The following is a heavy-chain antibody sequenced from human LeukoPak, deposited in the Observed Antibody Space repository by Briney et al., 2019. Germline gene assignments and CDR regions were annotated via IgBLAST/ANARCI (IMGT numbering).Heavy chain of an antibody. Sequence: PGRSLRLSCAASGFTFSSYGMHWVRQAPGKGLEWVAVIWYDGSNKYYADSVKGRFTISRDNSKNTPYLQMNSLRAEDTAVYYCARAGGYSGYVGYCGGDCYSGPFDYWGQGTLVTVSS. D-gene: IGHD2-21*02. CDR1: GFTFSSYG. CDR3: ARAGGYSGYVGYCGGDCYSGPFDY. V-gene: IGHV3-33*01. CDR2: IWYDGSNK. J-gene: IGHJ4*02.